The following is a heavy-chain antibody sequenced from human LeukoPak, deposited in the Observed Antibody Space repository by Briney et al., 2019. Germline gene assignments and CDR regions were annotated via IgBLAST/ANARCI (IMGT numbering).Heavy chain of an antibody. Sequence: SQTLSLTCTVSGGSISSGGYYWSWIRQHPGKGLELIGYIYNSGSADFNPSLKSRGTISVDTSKNQFSLKLSSMTAADTAVYYCARGSESDPVYFDYWGQGTLVTVSS. J-gene: IGHJ4*02. CDR2: IYNSGSA. D-gene: IGHD3-3*01. CDR3: ARGSESDPVYFDY. CDR1: GGSISSGGYY. V-gene: IGHV4-31*03.